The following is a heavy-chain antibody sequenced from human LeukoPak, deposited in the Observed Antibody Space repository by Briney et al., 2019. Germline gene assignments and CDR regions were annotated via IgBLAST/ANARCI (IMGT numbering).Heavy chain of an antibody. Sequence: PGGSLTLSCAASGFSFRSYGMQWVRQAPGKGPEWVAFIRYDGRDKYYADSVKGRFTISRDNSKNTLYLQMNSLRAEDTAVYYCARDLEWFGVPMGMDVWGQGTTVTVSS. CDR2: IRYDGRDK. CDR1: GFSFRSYG. CDR3: ARDLEWFGVPMGMDV. D-gene: IGHD3-10*01. V-gene: IGHV3-30*02. J-gene: IGHJ6*02.